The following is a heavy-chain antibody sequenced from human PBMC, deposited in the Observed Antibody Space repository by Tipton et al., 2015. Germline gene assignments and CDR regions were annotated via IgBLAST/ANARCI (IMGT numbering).Heavy chain of an antibody. Sequence: RSLRLSCAASGFAFSSYGMHWVRQAPGKGLEWVAIVWYDGTNKYYADSVKGRFTISRDNSKNTLYLQMSSLRAEDTAVYYCVKDGYYYDSGGYSPLDYWGQGTLVTVSS. CDR1: GFAFSSYG. J-gene: IGHJ4*02. CDR2: VWYDGTNK. D-gene: IGHD3-22*01. V-gene: IGHV3-33*06. CDR3: VKDGYYYDSGGYSPLDY.